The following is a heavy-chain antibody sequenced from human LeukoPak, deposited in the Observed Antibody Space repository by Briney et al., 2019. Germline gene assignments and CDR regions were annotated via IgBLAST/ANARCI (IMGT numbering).Heavy chain of an antibody. V-gene: IGHV4-39*01. D-gene: IGHD2-2*01. Sequence: SETLSLTYTVSGGSISSSSYYWGWIRQPPVKGLEWSGSIYYSGSTYYNPSLKSRVTISVDTSKNQFTLKLSSVTAADTAVYYCARSIGRVPAAKFYAFDIWGQGTMVTVSS. CDR2: IYYSGST. CDR3: ARSIGRVPAAKFYAFDI. CDR1: GGSISSSSYY. J-gene: IGHJ3*02.